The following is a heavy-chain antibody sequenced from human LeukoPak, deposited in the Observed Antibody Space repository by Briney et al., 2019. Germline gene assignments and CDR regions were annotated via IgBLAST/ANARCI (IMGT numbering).Heavy chain of an antibody. CDR2: FTGGVGGT. CDR1: GFTFSNYA. J-gene: IGHJ6*03. V-gene: IGHV3-23*01. CDR3: ARGHTSGSYYYMDV. D-gene: IGHD6-19*01. Sequence: PGGSLRLSCAASGFTFSNYAMTWVRQAPGKGLEWVSGFTGGVGGTYYADSVKGRFTISRDNSMNTLSLQMNSLRAEDTAIYYCARGHTSGSYYYMDVWGKGTTVTVSS.